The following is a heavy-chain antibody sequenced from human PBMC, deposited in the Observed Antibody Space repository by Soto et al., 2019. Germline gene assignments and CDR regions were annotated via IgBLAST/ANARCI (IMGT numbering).Heavy chain of an antibody. D-gene: IGHD3-10*01. CDR1: GGTFSSYA. CDR3: ARDIAPGRGRACCGVLFDY. J-gene: IGHJ4*02. V-gene: IGHV1-69*13. CDR2: IIPIFGTA. Sequence: SVKVSCKASGGTFSSYAISWVRQAPGQGLDWMGGIIPIFGTANYAQKFQGRVTITADESTSTAYMELSSLRSEDTAVYYCARDIAPGRGRACCGVLFDYWGQGTLVTVSS.